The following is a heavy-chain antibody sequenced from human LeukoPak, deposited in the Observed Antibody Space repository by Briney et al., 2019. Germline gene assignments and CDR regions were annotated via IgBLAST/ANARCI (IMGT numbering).Heavy chain of an antibody. Sequence: SETLSLTCTVSGVSISSYYWSWIRQPPGKGLEWIGYIYYSGSTNYNPSLKSRVTISVDTSKNQFSLRLSSVTAADTALYYCARVTGYMVEDYFDYWGQGTLVTVSS. V-gene: IGHV4-59*01. J-gene: IGHJ4*02. CDR1: GVSISSYY. D-gene: IGHD6-13*01. CDR3: ARVTGYMVEDYFDY. CDR2: IYYSGST.